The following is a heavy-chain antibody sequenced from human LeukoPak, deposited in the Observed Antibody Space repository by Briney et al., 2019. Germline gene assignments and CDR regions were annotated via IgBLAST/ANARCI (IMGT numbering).Heavy chain of an antibody. CDR3: ATTIFGVVDIHFDY. V-gene: IGHV1-24*01. Sequence: APVKVSCKVSGYTLTELSMHWVRQAPGKGLEWMGGFDPEDGETIYAQKFQGRVTMTEDTSTDTAYMELSSLRSEDTAVYYCATTIFGVVDIHFDYWGQGTLVTVSS. J-gene: IGHJ4*02. CDR2: FDPEDGET. CDR1: GYTLTELS. D-gene: IGHD3-3*01.